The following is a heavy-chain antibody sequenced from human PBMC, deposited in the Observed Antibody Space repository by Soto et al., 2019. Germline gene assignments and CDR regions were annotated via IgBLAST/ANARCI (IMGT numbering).Heavy chain of an antibody. Sequence: GASVKVSCKASGYTFSSYYLHWVRQAPGQGLEWMGVINPNGGSPTYAQKFQGRVTMTRDTSTSTVYMELSSLRSEDTAVYHCATASSSWYYFEYWGQGTLVTVSS. D-gene: IGHD6-13*01. V-gene: IGHV1-46*01. J-gene: IGHJ4*02. CDR1: GYTFSSYY. CDR3: ATASSSWYYFEY. CDR2: INPNGGSP.